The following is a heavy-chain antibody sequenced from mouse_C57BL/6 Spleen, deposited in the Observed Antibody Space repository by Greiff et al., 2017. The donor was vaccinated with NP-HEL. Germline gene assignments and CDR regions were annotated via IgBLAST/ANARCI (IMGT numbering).Heavy chain of an antibody. Sequence: EVKVVESGTVLARPGASVKMSCKTSGYTFTSYWMHWVKQRPGQGLEWIGAIYPGNSDTSYNQKFKGKAKLTAVTSASTAYMELSSLTNEDSAVYYCTRGGYYGSSSGLFAYWGQGTLVTVSA. CDR3: TRGGYYGSSSGLFAY. V-gene: IGHV1-5*01. CDR1: GYTFTSYW. CDR2: IYPGNSDT. J-gene: IGHJ3*01. D-gene: IGHD1-1*01.